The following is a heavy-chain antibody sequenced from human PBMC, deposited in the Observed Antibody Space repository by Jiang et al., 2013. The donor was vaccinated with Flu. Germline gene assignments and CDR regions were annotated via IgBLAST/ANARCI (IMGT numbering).Heavy chain of an antibody. CDR3: ATRGRSGSYYLYAFDI. Sequence: GAEVKKPGASVKVSCKVSGYTLTELSMHWVRQAPGKGLEWMGGFDPEDGETIYAQKFQGRVTMTEDTSTDTAYMELSSLRSEDTAVYYCATRGRSGSYYLYAFDIWGQGTMVHRL. V-gene: IGHV1-24*01. CDR2: FDPEDGET. D-gene: IGHD1-26*01. J-gene: IGHJ3*02. CDR1: GYTLTELS.